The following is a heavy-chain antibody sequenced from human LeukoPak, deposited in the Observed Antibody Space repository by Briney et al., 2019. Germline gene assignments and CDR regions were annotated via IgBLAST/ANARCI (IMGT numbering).Heavy chain of an antibody. D-gene: IGHD6-13*01. J-gene: IGHJ4*02. CDR1: GYSFISYW. CDR2: IYPGDSET. CDR3: ARGGTHSTSYSGY. V-gene: IGHV5-51*01. Sequence: GESLNISCKASGYSFISYWIGWVRQMPGKGLEWMGIIYPGDSETRYSPSFQGQVTISADKSISTAYLQWSSLKASDSAMYYCARGGTHSTSYSGYWGQGTLVTVSS.